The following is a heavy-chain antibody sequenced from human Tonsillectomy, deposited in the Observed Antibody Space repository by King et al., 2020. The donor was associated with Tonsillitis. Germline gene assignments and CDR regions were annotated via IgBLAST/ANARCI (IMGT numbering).Heavy chain of an antibody. D-gene: IGHD4-17*01. Sequence: VQLVESGGGGVQPGRSLRLSCAASGFTFSSYAMHWVRQAPGKGLEWVAIISYDGIIKYYADSVKGRFTISRDNSKTTLYLQMNSLRPEDTAVYYCAREASGNTVTTSWFDTWGQGTLVTVSS. CDR1: GFTFSSYA. CDR2: ISYDGIIK. J-gene: IGHJ5*02. CDR3: AREASGNTVTTSWFDT. V-gene: IGHV3-30*04.